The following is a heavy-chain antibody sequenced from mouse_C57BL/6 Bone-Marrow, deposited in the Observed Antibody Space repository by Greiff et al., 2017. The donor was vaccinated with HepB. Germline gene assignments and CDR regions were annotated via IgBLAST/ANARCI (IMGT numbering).Heavy chain of an antibody. CDR3: ARGAMINFDY. V-gene: IGHV1-59*01. J-gene: IGHJ2*01. CDR1: GYTFTSYW. Sequence: QVQLQQPGAELVRPGTSVKLSCKASGYTFTSYWMHWVKQRPGQGLEWIGVIDPSDSYTNYNQKFKGKATLTVDTSSSTAYMQLSSLTSEDSAVYYCARGAMINFDYWGQGTTRTVSS. D-gene: IGHD2-4*01. CDR2: IDPSDSYT.